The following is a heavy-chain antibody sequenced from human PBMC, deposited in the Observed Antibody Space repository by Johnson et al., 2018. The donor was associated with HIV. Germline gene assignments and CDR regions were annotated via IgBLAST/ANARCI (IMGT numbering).Heavy chain of an antibody. Sequence: VQLVESGGGLIQPGGSLRLSCAASGFTVSSNYMSWVRQAPGKGLEWVAVIYSGGKTYYADSVKGRFTLSRDNSKNTVFLQMNSLRPEDTAMYYCAAYYDFWSGSYTSGFDIWGQGTMVTVSS. CDR2: IYSGGKT. CDR1: GFTVSSNY. J-gene: IGHJ3*02. V-gene: IGHV3-66*02. D-gene: IGHD3-3*01. CDR3: AAYYDFWSGSYTSGFDI.